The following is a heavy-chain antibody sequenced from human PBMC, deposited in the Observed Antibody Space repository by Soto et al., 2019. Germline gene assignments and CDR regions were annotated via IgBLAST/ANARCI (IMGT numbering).Heavy chain of an antibody. CDR1: GGSISRYF. V-gene: IGHV4-59*01. D-gene: IGHD3-22*01. CDR2: ISDSGST. CDR3: ARTVSGYYFDH. J-gene: IGHJ4*02. Sequence: SETLSLTCTVSGGSISRYFWSWIRQPPGKGLEWIGYISDSGSTNYHPSLRSRVTISVDTSKNQFSLKLRSVTAADTAGYYCARTVSGYYFDHWGQGSLVTVSS.